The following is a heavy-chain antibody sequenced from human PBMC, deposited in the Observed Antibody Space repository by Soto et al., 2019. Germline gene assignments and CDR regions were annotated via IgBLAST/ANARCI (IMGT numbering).Heavy chain of an antibody. Sequence: SDTLSLTCTVSGGSISSGQYYWSWIRQPPGKGLEWIGYIYHSGSTYYNPSLKSRVTISVDTSKNQFSLKLSSVTAADTAVYYCASLALGNGYNLVFLYWGQGTLVTVSS. CDR3: ASLALGNGYNLVFLY. J-gene: IGHJ4*02. CDR2: IYHSGST. D-gene: IGHD5-12*01. V-gene: IGHV4-30-4*02. CDR1: GGSISSGQYY.